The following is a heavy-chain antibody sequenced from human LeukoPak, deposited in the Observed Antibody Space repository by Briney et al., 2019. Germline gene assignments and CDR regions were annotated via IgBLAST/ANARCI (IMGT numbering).Heavy chain of an antibody. CDR2: ISGSGGST. Sequence: GGSLRLSCAASGFTFSSYGMHWVRQAPGKGLEWVSAISGSGGSTYYADSVKGRFTISRDNSKNTLYLQMNSLRAEDTAVYYCAKAESFVDYYYYMDVWGKGTTVTVSS. D-gene: IGHD3-10*01. CDR3: AKAESFVDYYYYMDV. V-gene: IGHV3-23*01. CDR1: GFTFSSYG. J-gene: IGHJ6*03.